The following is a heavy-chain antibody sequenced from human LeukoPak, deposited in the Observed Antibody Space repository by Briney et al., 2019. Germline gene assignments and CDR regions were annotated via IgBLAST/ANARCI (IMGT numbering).Heavy chain of an antibody. J-gene: IGHJ4*02. Sequence: SETLSLTCTVSGGSISSGGYYWSWIRQHPGQGLEWIGYIYYSGSTYYNPSLKSRVTTSVDTSKNQFSLKLSPVTAADTAVYYCARVYSGNYYFDYWGQGTLVTVSS. CDR1: GGSISSGGYY. V-gene: IGHV4-31*03. D-gene: IGHD1-26*01. CDR2: IYYSGST. CDR3: ARVYSGNYYFDY.